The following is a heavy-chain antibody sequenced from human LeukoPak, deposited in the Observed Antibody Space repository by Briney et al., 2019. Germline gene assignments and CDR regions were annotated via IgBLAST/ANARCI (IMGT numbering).Heavy chain of an antibody. J-gene: IGHJ6*02. V-gene: IGHV3-11*05. CDR2: IGSSSSST. CDR3: VRGVREVDV. D-gene: IGHD3-10*01. CDR1: GFSFSDYY. Sequence: GGSLRLSCAASGFSFSDYYMSWIRQAPGKGLEWVSYIGSSSSSTNYADSVKGRLTISRDNAKKSLYLQMNSLRAEDTAVYYCVRGVREVDVWGQGTTVTVSS.